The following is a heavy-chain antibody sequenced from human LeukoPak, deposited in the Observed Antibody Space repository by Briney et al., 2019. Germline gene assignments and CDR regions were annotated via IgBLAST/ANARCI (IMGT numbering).Heavy chain of an antibody. CDR3: APPPGYYYNMDV. CDR2: IKQDGSEK. CDR1: GFTFSSYW. V-gene: IGHV3-7*01. D-gene: IGHD6-13*01. Sequence: GGSLRLSCAASGFTFSSYWMSWVRQAPGKGLEWEANIKQDGSEKYYVDSVKGRFTISRDNAKNSLYLQMNSLRAEDTAVYFCAPPPGYYYNMDVWGKGTTVTVSS. J-gene: IGHJ6*03.